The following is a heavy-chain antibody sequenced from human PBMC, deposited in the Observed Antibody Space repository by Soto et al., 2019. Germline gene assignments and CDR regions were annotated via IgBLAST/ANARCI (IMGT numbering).Heavy chain of an antibody. D-gene: IGHD2-8*01. V-gene: IGHV3-23*01. Sequence: GGFLRLSCVVSGFTFSSYAMSWVRQAPGKGLEWVSAISGSGGSTHYADSVKGRFTISRDNSKNTLYLQMNSLRAEDTAVYYCAKGLVLMKLSYFDYWGQGVLLTVSS. J-gene: IGHJ4*02. CDR1: GFTFSSYA. CDR3: AKGLVLMKLSYFDY. CDR2: ISGSGGST.